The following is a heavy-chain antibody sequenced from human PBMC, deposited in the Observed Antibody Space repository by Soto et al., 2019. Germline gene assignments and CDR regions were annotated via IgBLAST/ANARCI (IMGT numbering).Heavy chain of an antibody. J-gene: IGHJ6*02. D-gene: IGHD3-10*01. CDR3: ARDRRGDGYYYVYGMDV. V-gene: IGHV1-46*01. Sequence: ASVKVSCKASGYTFTSYYMHWVRQAPGQGLEWMGIINPSGGSPSFAQMFQGRVPMTRDTATSTVYMELSSLRSEDTAVYYCARDRRGDGYYYVYGMDVWGQGTTVTVSS. CDR1: GYTFTSYY. CDR2: INPSGGSP.